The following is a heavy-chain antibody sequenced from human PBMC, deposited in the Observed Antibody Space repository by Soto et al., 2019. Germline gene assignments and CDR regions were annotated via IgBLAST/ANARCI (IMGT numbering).Heavy chain of an antibody. J-gene: IGHJ4*02. Sequence: QVQLQESGPGLVKPSQTLSLTCTVSGGSISSGDYYWSWIRQPPGKGLEWIGYFYYSGSTYYNPSLKSRVTISVDTSKNQFSLKLSSVTAADTAVYYCARANYDFWSGYSYYFDYWGQGTLVTVSS. D-gene: IGHD3-3*01. CDR3: ARANYDFWSGYSYYFDY. V-gene: IGHV4-30-4*01. CDR2: FYYSGST. CDR1: GGSISSGDYY.